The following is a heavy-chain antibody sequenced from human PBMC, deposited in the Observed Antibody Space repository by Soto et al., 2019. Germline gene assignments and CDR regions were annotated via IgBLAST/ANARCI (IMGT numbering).Heavy chain of an antibody. Sequence: SETLSLTCSVSFASFSSNSYHWGWIRQPPGKGLEWIGSISYTGTTYYSPSLKSRVTISADTSKKQFSLKLDSATAADTAVYSCARLVVVAPVANVWGQGTLVTVSS. J-gene: IGHJ4*02. CDR1: FASFSSNSYH. V-gene: IGHV4-39*01. D-gene: IGHD2-15*01. CDR2: ISYTGTT. CDR3: ARLVVVAPVANV.